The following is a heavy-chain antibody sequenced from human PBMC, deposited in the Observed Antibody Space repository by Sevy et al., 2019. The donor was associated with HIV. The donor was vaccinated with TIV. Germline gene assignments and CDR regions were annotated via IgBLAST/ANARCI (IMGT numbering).Heavy chain of an antibody. Sequence: SETLSLTCTVSGGSISSSSYYWGWIRQPPGKGLEWIGSSYYSGSIYYNPSLKSRVTISVDTSKNQFSLKLSSVTAADSAVYYCARHWDYGDYAARDYWGQGTLVTVSS. J-gene: IGHJ4*02. D-gene: IGHD4-17*01. CDR1: GGSISSSSYY. CDR3: ARHWDYGDYAARDY. V-gene: IGHV4-39*01. CDR2: SYYSGSI.